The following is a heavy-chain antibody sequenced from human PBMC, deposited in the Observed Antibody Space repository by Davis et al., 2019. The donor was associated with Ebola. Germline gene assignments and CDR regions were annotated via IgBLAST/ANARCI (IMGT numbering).Heavy chain of an antibody. J-gene: IGHJ6*02. CDR3: ARGSGIVVVVAATRSYYGMDV. CDR1: GGSISSGDYY. D-gene: IGHD2-15*01. CDR2: IYYSGST. Sequence: MPGGSLRLSCTVSGGSISSGDYYWSWIRQPPGKGLEWIGYIYYSGSTNYNPSLKSRVTISVDTSKNQFSLKLSSVTAADTAVYYCARGSGIVVVVAATRSYYGMDVWGQGTTVTVSS. V-gene: IGHV4-61*08.